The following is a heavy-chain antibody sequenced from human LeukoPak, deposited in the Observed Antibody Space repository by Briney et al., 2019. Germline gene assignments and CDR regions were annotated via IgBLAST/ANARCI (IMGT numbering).Heavy chain of an antibody. J-gene: IGHJ4*01. V-gene: IGHV4-34*01. D-gene: IGHD1-26*01. CDR1: GGSFSGYY. CDR2: INHSGST. CDR3: AKNGGYGLIDY. Sequence: SETLSLTCAVYGGSFSGYYWSWIRQPPGKGLEWIGEINHSGSTYYNPSLKSRVTISVDTSKNQVSLNLTSMTAADTAVYYCAKNGGYGLIDYWGQGTLVTVSS.